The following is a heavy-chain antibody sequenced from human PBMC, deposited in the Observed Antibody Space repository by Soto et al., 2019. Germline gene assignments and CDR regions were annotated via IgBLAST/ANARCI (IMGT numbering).Heavy chain of an antibody. CDR1: GSTFSNHA. Sequence: QVHLVQSGAEVKKPGSSVKVSCKAPGSTFSNHAINWVRQAPGQGLEWMGRIIPIFTTTNYAQKFQGRVTMTAVESTITAYLELSSLKHDDTAVYYCAREVAADGTFREDVFDIWGQGTLVTVSS. CDR2: IIPIFTTT. J-gene: IGHJ3*02. CDR3: AREVAADGTFREDVFDI. V-gene: IGHV1-69*12. D-gene: IGHD6-13*01.